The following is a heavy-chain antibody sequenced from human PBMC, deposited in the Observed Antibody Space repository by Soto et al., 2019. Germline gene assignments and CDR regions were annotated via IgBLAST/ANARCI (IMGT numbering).Heavy chain of an antibody. V-gene: IGHV3-33*01. Sequence: GGSLRLSCAASGFTFSSYGMHWVRQAPGKGLGWVAVIWYDGSNKYYADSVKGRFTISRDNSKNTLYLQMNSLRAEDTAVYYCARDPYSSSYDFDYWGQGTLVTVSS. D-gene: IGHD6-6*01. J-gene: IGHJ4*02. CDR2: IWYDGSNK. CDR1: GFTFSSYG. CDR3: ARDPYSSSYDFDY.